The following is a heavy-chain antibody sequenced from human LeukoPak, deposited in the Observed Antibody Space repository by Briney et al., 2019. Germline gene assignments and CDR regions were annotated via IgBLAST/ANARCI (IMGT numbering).Heavy chain of an antibody. CDR1: GYSFTSYY. CDR3: ARDNSVEETAWWFDP. Sequence: GASVKVSCNASGYSFTSYYMHWVRQAPGQGLEWMGFINPSGSSAAYAQKFQGRLTMTRDMFTSTDYMELTSLTSDDTAVYYCARDNSVEETAWWFDPWGQGTLVTSPQ. V-gene: IGHV1-46*01. D-gene: IGHD2-21*02. CDR2: INPSGSSA. J-gene: IGHJ5*02.